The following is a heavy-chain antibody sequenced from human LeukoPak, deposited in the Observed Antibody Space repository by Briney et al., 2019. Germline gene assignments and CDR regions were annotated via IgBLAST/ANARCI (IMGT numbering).Heavy chain of an antibody. CDR1: GLTFSSHA. CDR3: AKDYRYCSGGSCYSGYYFDY. Sequence: GGSLRLSCAVSGLTFSSHAMSWVRQAPGKGLEWVSAISGSGGSTYYADSVKGRFTISRDNSRNTLYLQMNSLRAEDTAVYYCAKDYRYCSGGSCYSGYYFDYWGRGTLVTVSS. CDR2: ISGSGGST. V-gene: IGHV3-23*01. J-gene: IGHJ4*02. D-gene: IGHD2-15*01.